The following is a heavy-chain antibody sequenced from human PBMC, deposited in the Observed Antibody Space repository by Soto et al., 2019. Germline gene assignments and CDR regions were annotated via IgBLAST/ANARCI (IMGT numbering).Heavy chain of an antibody. Sequence: QVQLQESGPGLVKPSETLSLTCTVSGGSISSYYWSWIRQPPGKGLEWIGYIHYSGSTDYDPPTKSRVTISVDTSKNQFSLKLSSVTAADTAVYYCARRWGTYFDFWGQGTLVTVSS. CDR1: GGSISSYY. V-gene: IGHV4-59*01. J-gene: IGHJ4*02. CDR3: ARRWGTYFDF. D-gene: IGHD7-27*01. CDR2: IHYSGST.